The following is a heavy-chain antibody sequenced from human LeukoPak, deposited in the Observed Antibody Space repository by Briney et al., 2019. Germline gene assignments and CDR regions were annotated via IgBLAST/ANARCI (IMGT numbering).Heavy chain of an antibody. D-gene: IGHD5-12*01. Sequence: GGSLRLSCEASGFSFSTYNMNWVRQAPGQRLEWISSITSSSSYVFYADSVRGRFTISRDNAKNSLYLQIDSLRAEDTAVYYCARDPYSGYYGTYYYYYMDVWGKGTTVTVSS. CDR2: ITSSSSYV. V-gene: IGHV3-21*01. J-gene: IGHJ6*03. CDR3: ARDPYSGYYGTYYYYYMDV. CDR1: GFSFSTYN.